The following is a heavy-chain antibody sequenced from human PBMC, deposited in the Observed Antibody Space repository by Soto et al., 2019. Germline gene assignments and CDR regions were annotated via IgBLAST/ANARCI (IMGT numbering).Heavy chain of an antibody. CDR3: ASSPRGYCSSTSCRELGNYYGMDV. Sequence: PGESLKLSCTGSGYSFTSYWISWVRQMPGKGLEWMGRIDPSDSYTNYSPSFQGHVTISADKSISTAYLQWSSLKASDTAMYYCASSPRGYCSSTSCRELGNYYGMDVWGQGTTVTVS. D-gene: IGHD2-2*01. J-gene: IGHJ6*02. CDR1: GYSFTSYW. V-gene: IGHV5-10-1*01. CDR2: IDPSDSYT.